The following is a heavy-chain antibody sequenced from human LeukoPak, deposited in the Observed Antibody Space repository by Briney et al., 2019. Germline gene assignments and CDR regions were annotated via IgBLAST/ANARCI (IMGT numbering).Heavy chain of an antibody. J-gene: IGHJ2*01. CDR2: IYYSGST. CDR3: ARQRYGDPNWYFDL. D-gene: IGHD4-17*01. Sequence: SETLSLTCTVSGGSISSGGYYWSWIRQHPGKGLEWIGYIYYSGSTYYNPSLKSRVTISVVPSKSQFSPKLSSVTAADTAVYYCARQRYGDPNWYFDLWGRSTLVTVSS. CDR1: GGSISSGGYY. V-gene: IGHV4-31*03.